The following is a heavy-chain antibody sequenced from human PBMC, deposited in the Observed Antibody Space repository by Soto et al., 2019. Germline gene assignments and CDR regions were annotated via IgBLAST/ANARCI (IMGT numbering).Heavy chain of an antibody. D-gene: IGHD3-22*01. CDR2: IYYSGST. Sequence: SETLSLTCTVSGGSISSSSYYWGWIRQPPGKGLEWIGSIYYSGSTYYNPSLKSRVTISVDTSKNQFSLKLSSVTAADTAVYYCARGRAYYDSSGYYYVDHWGQGALVTVSS. V-gene: IGHV4-39*01. CDR1: GGSISSSSYY. CDR3: ARGRAYYDSSGYYYVDH. J-gene: IGHJ4*02.